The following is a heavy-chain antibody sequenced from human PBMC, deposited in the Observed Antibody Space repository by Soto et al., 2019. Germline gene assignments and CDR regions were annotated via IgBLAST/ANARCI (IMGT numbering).Heavy chain of an antibody. CDR3: ARGLGGRMDD. Sequence: QVQLVQSGAEVKKPGSSVRVSCKASGTIFSSYTISWVRQAPGQGLEWMGRIIPILGETNSPQKFQGRVTLTADKSTNTADMELNSLRLEDTAVYYCARGLGGRMDDWGQGTTVTVSS. J-gene: IGHJ6*02. V-gene: IGHV1-69*08. D-gene: IGHD3-16*01. CDR2: IIPILGET. CDR1: GTIFSSYT.